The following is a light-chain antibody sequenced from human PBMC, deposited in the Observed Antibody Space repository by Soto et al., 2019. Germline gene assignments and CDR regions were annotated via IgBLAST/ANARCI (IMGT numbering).Light chain of an antibody. V-gene: IGKV3-15*01. CDR1: QGICTS. J-gene: IGKJ4*01. CDR2: DAS. Sequence: EIVLTQSPATLSLSPGEGATLSCMASQGICTSLAWYQQIPGQTPRLLIYDASTRATGVPPRFSGSGSGTQFILTINSLQSEDFAVYYCQRYSDWPLTFGGGTKVDI. CDR3: QRYSDWPLT.